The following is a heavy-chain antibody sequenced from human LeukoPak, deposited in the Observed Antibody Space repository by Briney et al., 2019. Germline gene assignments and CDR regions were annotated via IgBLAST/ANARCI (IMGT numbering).Heavy chain of an antibody. Sequence: ASVKVSCKTSGYTFSDYYIHWVRQAPGQGLEWMGWINPNSGGTNYAQKFQGWVTVTRDTSISTAYMELNRLRSGDTAIYYCAREDILTTAGTYYYYGMDVWGQGTTVTVAS. CDR2: INPNSGGT. J-gene: IGHJ6*02. V-gene: IGHV1-2*04. D-gene: IGHD6-13*01. CDR1: GYTFSDYY. CDR3: AREDILTTAGTYYYYGMDV.